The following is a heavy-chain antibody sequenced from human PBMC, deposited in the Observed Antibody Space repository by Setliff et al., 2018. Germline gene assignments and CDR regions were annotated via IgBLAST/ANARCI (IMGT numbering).Heavy chain of an antibody. V-gene: IGHV4-34*01. D-gene: IGHD1-1*01. CDR1: GGSFSGYY. J-gene: IGHJ4*02. CDR3: ARTGTYRYFDS. CDR2: IHYRGTT. Sequence: KPSETLSLTCAVYGGSFSGYYWSWIRQPPGKGLEWIGRIHYRGTTYSNVSLASRLTISVDTSKNQFSLQLTSVTAADTAVYYCARTGTYRYFDSWGQGTRVTVSS.